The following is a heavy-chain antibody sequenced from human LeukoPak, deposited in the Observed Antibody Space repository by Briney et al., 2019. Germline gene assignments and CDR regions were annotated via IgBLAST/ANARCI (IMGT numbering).Heavy chain of an antibody. D-gene: IGHD3-10*01. CDR1: GFTFSSYA. J-gene: IGHJ4*02. V-gene: IGHV3-23*05. CDR2: ITSSYIRE. Sequence: GGSLRLSCAASGFTFSSYAVNWVRQAPGKGLEWVSAITSSYIREHYADSMKGRFTISRDNSKNTLYLQLDSLRAEDTAVYYCARERRSFSLVRGVSAAFDYWGQGALVTVSS. CDR3: ARERRSFSLVRGVSAAFDY.